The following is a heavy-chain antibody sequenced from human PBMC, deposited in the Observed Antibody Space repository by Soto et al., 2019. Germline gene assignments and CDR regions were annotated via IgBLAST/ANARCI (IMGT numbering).Heavy chain of an antibody. CDR2: IGGIGGST. J-gene: IGHJ4*02. D-gene: IGHD2-2*01. Sequence: EVQLLESGGGLVKPGGSLRLSCAASGFTFRSYAMSWVRQAPGKGLEWVSVIGGIGGSTYYADSVKGRFTISRDNSKNTLYLQMNSLRAEDTAVYYCAKDRDCSITSCFIDYWGQGTLVTVSS. CDR1: GFTFRSYA. CDR3: AKDRDCSITSCFIDY. V-gene: IGHV3-23*01.